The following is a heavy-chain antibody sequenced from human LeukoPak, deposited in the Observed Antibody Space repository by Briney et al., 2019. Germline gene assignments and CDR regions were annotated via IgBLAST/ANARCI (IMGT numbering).Heavy chain of an antibody. V-gene: IGHV3-15*01. CDR1: GFTFSNYA. CDR2: IKSKTDGGTT. CDR3: TGDYGDYVH. J-gene: IGHJ4*02. Sequence: GGSLRLSCTASGFTFSNYAMSWVRQAPGKGLEWVGRIKSKTDGGTTDYAAPVKGRFTISRDDSKNTLYLQMNSLKTEDTAVYYCTGDYGDYVHWGQGTLVTVSS. D-gene: IGHD4-17*01.